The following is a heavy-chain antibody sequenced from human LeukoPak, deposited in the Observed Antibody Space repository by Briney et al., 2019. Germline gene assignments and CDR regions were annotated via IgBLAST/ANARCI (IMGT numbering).Heavy chain of an antibody. CDR2: IYYSGST. CDR1: GGSISSSSYY. CDR3: ARPAYRGSYYDAFDI. V-gene: IGHV4-39*01. Sequence: SETLSLTCTVSGGSISSSSYYWGWIRQPPGKGLEWIGSIYYSGSTYYNPALKSRVTISVDTSKNKFSLKLNSVTAADTAVYYCARPAYRGSYYDAFDIWGQGTMVTVSS. J-gene: IGHJ3*02. D-gene: IGHD1-26*01.